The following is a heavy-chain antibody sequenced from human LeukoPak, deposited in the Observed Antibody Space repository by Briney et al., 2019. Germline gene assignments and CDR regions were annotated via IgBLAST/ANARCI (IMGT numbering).Heavy chain of an antibody. CDR1: GFTFSSYW. CDR2: IKQDGSEK. J-gene: IGHJ6*02. CDR3: ARDYDSSGYFYYYYGMDV. Sequence: GGSLRLSCAASGFTFSSYWMSWVRQAPGKGLEWMANIKQDGSEKYYVDSVKGRFTISRDNAKNSLYLQMNSLRAEDTAVYYCARDYDSSGYFYYYYGMDVWGQGTTVTVSS. D-gene: IGHD3-22*01. V-gene: IGHV3-7*01.